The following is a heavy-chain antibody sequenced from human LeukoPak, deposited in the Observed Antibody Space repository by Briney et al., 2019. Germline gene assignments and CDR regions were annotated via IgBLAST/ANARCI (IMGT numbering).Heavy chain of an antibody. CDR2: IWYDGSNK. Sequence: GGSLRLSCAASGFTFRSHGMHWVRQAPGKGLEWVAFIWYDGSNKYYTDSVKGRFTISRDNSKNTLYLQMNSLRAEDTAVYCCAGDRATSYFDCWGQGALVTISS. D-gene: IGHD1-26*01. CDR3: AGDRATSYFDC. CDR1: GFTFRSHG. J-gene: IGHJ4*02. V-gene: IGHV3-33*01.